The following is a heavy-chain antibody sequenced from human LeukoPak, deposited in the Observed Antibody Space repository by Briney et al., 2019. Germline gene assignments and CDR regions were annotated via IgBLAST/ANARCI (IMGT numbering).Heavy chain of an antibody. Sequence: SETLSLTCTVSGYSISSGYYWGWIRQSPGKGLEWIGSIYFSGNTYYNPSLKGRVSISVDTSKSQFSLKLSPVTAADTAVYYCARGRLAVALDYWGHGILVTVSS. D-gene: IGHD6-13*01. V-gene: IGHV4-38-2*02. CDR2: IYFSGNT. CDR1: GYSISSGYY. CDR3: ARGRLAVALDY. J-gene: IGHJ4*01.